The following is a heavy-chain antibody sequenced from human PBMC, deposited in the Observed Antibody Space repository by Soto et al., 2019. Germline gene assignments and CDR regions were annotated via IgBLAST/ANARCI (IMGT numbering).Heavy chain of an antibody. J-gene: IGHJ4*02. D-gene: IGHD6-19*01. CDR3: SRLAQISDY. Sequence: EVQLLDPGGGLVRLGGPLGLSFTAYGSPFTFFPIVWFAQVPGKGLEWFSSISSTGDNTYYADSVKGRFTISRENSKNTVYVQMNSLRAEDTAVYYCSRLAQISDYWGQGTLVTVSS. CDR1: GSPFTFFP. V-gene: IGHV3-23*01. CDR2: ISSTGDNT.